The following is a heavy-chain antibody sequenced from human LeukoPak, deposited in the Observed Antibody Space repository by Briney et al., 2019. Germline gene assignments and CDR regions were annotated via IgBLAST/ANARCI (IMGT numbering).Heavy chain of an antibody. Sequence: SETLSLTCTVSGGSISNYYWNCIRQPAGKGLEWIGRIYTSGSTNYNPSLRSRVTISVGTSKTQFSLKVTSVTTADTAVYYCAKGRKDFDTNLGPFDSWGQGILVTVSS. CDR2: IYTSGST. V-gene: IGHV4-4*07. D-gene: IGHD3-9*01. CDR1: GGSISNYY. J-gene: IGHJ4*02. CDR3: AKGRKDFDTNLGPFDS.